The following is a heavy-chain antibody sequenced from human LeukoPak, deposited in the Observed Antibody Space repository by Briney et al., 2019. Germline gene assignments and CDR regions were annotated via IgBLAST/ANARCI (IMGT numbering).Heavy chain of an antibody. CDR2: IYYSGST. CDR3: ARTWAVAGRAFDY. CDR1: GGSISSYY. Sequence: SETLSLTCTVSGGSISSYYWSWIRQPPGKGLEWIGYIYYSGSTNYNPSLKSRVTISVDTSKNQFSLKLSSVTVADTAVYYCARTWAVAGRAFDYWGQGTLVTVSS. J-gene: IGHJ4*02. D-gene: IGHD6-19*01. V-gene: IGHV4-59*08.